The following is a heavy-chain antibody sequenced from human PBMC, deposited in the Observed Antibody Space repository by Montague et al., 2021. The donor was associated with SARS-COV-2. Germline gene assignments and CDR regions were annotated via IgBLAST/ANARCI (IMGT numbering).Heavy chain of an antibody. J-gene: IGHJ4*02. CDR3: VRGFRNGPFDV. V-gene: IGHV3-20*04. D-gene: IGHD1-14*01. Sequence: SLRLSCAASGSTFDDYGMSWVRQGPGKGLEWVSGITRNGDSIGFADSVKGRFTISRDNAKNSLYLQMNSLRAEDTAFYYCVRGFRNGPFDVWGQGTLVSVSS. CDR1: GSTFDDYG. CDR2: ITRNGDSI.